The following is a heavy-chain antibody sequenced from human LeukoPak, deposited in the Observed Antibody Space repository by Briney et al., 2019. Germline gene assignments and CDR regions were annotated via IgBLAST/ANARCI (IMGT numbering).Heavy chain of an antibody. D-gene: IGHD3-3*01. CDR2: ISNDGSRK. Sequence: GGSLRLSCAPSGFTFSRHGMHWVRQAPGKGLEWVAIISNDGSRKYYAHSVEGRFTISRDNSKNTLYLQMDSMRAEDTAVYYCARDRAWNYFDYWGQGTLVTVSS. V-gene: IGHV3-30*03. CDR1: GFTFSRHG. J-gene: IGHJ4*02. CDR3: ARDRAWNYFDY.